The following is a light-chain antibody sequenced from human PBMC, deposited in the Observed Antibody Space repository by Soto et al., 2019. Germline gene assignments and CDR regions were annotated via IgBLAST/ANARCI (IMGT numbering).Light chain of an antibody. Sequence: QSVLTQPASVCGSPGQSITISCTGTTSDVSIYNYVSWYQQHPGKAPKLMIYGVSNRPSGVSNRFSGDKSGHTASLTISGLQVEDEADYYCCSYTSSTNYVFGPGTTVTVL. CDR1: TSDVSIYNY. J-gene: IGLJ1*01. CDR2: GVS. V-gene: IGLV2-14*01. CDR3: CSYTSSTNYV.